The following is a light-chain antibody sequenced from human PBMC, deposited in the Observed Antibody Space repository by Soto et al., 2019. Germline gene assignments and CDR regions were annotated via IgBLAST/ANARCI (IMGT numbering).Light chain of an antibody. CDR2: KSS. V-gene: IGKV1-5*03. CDR1: QSISSW. CDR3: QQYNSYWA. J-gene: IGKJ1*01. Sequence: DIQMTQSPSTLSASVGDRVTITCRASQSISSWLAWYQQKPGKAPKLLFYKSSSLESGVPSRLSGSESGTEFTLTISSLQPDDFATYCCQQYNSYWAFGQGTKVEIK.